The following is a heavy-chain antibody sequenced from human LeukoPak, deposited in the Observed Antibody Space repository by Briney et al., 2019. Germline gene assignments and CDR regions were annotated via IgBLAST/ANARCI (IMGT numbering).Heavy chain of an antibody. J-gene: IGHJ4*02. CDR1: GFTFSSYA. D-gene: IGHD3-22*01. CDR2: ISGSGGST. CDR3: AKDFPNYYDSSGYYFDY. V-gene: IGHV3-23*01. Sequence: GGSLRLSCAASGFTFSSYAMSWVRQAPGKGLEWVSAISGSGGSTYYADSVKGRFTISRDNSKNTLYLQMNSLRAEDTAVYYCAKDFPNYYDSSGYYFDYWGQGTLVTVSS.